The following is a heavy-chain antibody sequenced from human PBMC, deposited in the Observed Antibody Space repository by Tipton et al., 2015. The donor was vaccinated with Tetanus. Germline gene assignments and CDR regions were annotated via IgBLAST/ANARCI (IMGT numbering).Heavy chain of an antibody. D-gene: IGHD4-23*01. CDR1: GGSINSGTYS. Sequence: TLSLTCTVSGGSINSGTYSWGWIRQPPGKGLEWIGSVYSSGGTYYNPSLKSRVTISVDTSKNQLSLKLTSATAADTAVYYCASMTPVDWYFDLWGRGTLVTVSS. CDR3: ASMTPVDWYFDL. V-gene: IGHV4-39*07. CDR2: VYSSGGT. J-gene: IGHJ2*01.